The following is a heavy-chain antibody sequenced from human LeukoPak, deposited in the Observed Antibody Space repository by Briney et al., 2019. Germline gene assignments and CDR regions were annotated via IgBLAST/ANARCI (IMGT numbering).Heavy chain of an antibody. D-gene: IGHD6-19*01. J-gene: IGHJ4*02. CDR1: GFTSSDYY. CDR2: ISSSGSTI. Sequence: PGGSLTLSCAASGFTSSDYYMSWIRQPPGNGLEWVSYISSSGSTIYYADSVKGRCTISRDNAKNSLYLQMNSLRAEDTAVYYCARGPGRYSSGWYYFDYWGQGTLVTVSS. V-gene: IGHV3-11*01. CDR3: ARGPGRYSSGWYYFDY.